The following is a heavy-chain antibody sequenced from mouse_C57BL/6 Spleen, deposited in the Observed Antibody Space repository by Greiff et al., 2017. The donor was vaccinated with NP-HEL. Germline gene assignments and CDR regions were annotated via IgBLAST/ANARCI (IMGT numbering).Heavy chain of an antibody. CDR3: ARGAAKDHYFDY. V-gene: IGHV1-69*01. D-gene: IGHD6-1*01. CDR1: GYTFTSYW. Sequence: QVQLQQPGAELVMPGASVKLSCKASGYTFTSYWMHWVKQRPGQGLEWIGELDPSDSYTNYNQKFKGKSTLTVDKSSSTAYMQLSSLTSEDSAVYYCARGAAKDHYFDYWGQGTTLTVSS. J-gene: IGHJ2*01. CDR2: LDPSDSYT.